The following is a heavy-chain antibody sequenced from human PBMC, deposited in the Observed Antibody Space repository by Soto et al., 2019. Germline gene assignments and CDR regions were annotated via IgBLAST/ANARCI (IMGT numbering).Heavy chain of an antibody. CDR2: ISFDGSNK. J-gene: IGHJ4*02. V-gene: IGHV3-30*03. CDR1: GFTFSSAG. Sequence: QVQLVVSGGGVVQPGRSLRLSCAASGFTFSSAGMHWVRQAPGKGLEWVAVISFDGSNKYYADSVKGRFTISRDNSKNTLSLQMNSLRAEETAVYYCAIDFSGWYGSSEYGFWGQGTLVTVSS. CDR3: AIDFSGWYGSSEYGF. D-gene: IGHD6-19*01.